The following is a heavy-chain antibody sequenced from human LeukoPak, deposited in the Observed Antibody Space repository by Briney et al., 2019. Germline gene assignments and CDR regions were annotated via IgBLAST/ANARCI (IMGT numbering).Heavy chain of an antibody. D-gene: IGHD3-3*01. CDR3: AKSDHEIWRGLSSP. V-gene: IGHV3-23*01. CDR1: GFIFSSHA. Sequence: GGSLRLSCAASGFIFSSHAMSWVRQAPGKGLEWVSAISTGGNTFYVDSVKGRFTISRDNSKNTLYLQMDSLRAEDTAVYYCAKSDHEIWRGLSSPWGQGTLVTVSS. J-gene: IGHJ5*02. CDR2: ISTGGNT.